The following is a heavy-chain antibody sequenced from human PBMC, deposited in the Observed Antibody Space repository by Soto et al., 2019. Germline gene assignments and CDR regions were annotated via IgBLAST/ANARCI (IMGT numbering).Heavy chain of an antibody. CDR1: GYTFTSYG. V-gene: IGHV1-18*01. CDR2: ISAYNGNT. D-gene: IGHD6-13*01. J-gene: IGHJ4*02. Sequence: SVKVSCKASGYTFTSYGISWGRQAPEQGLEWMGWISAYNGNTNYAQKLQGRVTMTTDTSTSTAYMELRSLRSDDTAVYYCARIFGGRGIAAAGTTVNDYWGQGTLVTVSS. CDR3: ARIFGGRGIAAAGTTVNDY.